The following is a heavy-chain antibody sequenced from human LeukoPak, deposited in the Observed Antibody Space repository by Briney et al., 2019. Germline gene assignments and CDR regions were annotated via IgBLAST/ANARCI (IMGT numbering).Heavy chain of an antibody. J-gene: IGHJ4*02. Sequence: ASVKVSCKASGYTFTGYYMHWVRQAPGQGLEWMGWISAYNGNTNYAQKLQGRVTMTTDTSTSTAYMELRSLRSDDTAVYYCARGSTSGAYGYWGQGTLVTVSS. CDR3: ARGSTSGAYGY. CDR1: GYTFTGYY. CDR2: ISAYNGNT. D-gene: IGHD3-10*01. V-gene: IGHV1-18*04.